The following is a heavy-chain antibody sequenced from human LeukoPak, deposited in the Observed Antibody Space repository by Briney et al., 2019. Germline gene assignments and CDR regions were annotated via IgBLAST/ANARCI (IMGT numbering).Heavy chain of an antibody. CDR2: INWNGGST. Sequence: GGSLRLSCAASGFTFDDYGMSWVRHAPGKGLEWVSGINWNGGSTGYADSVKGRFTISRDNSKNTLYLQMNSLRAEDTAVYYCAKDREALLWFGELLAPFDYWGQGTLVTVSS. J-gene: IGHJ4*02. V-gene: IGHV3-20*04. CDR3: AKDREALLWFGELLAPFDY. D-gene: IGHD3-10*01. CDR1: GFTFDDYG.